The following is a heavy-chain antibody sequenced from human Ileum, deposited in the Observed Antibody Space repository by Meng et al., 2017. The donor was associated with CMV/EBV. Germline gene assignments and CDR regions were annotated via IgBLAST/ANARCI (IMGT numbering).Heavy chain of an antibody. CDR2: ISSDGTDK. J-gene: IGHJ4*02. CDR3: ARESGSSGRAGFFGD. D-gene: IGHD6-19*01. CDR1: GLTLSNNV. Sequence: GLTLSNNVMHWVRQAPGEGLEYVSAISSDGTDKHYADSVRGRFTISRDESKNTLYLEMGSLRPDDMAVYYCARESGSSGRAGFFGDWGQGTLVTVSS. V-gene: IGHV3-64*02.